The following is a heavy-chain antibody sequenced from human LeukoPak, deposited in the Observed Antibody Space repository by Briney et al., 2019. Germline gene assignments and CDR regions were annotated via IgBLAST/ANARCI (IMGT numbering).Heavy chain of an antibody. J-gene: IGHJ4*02. CDR1: GGSLSSGEYY. CDR2: IYYSGST. CDR3: ARHQGLVPDDY. Sequence: SQTLSLTCTVSGGSLSSGEYYWSWIRQPPGKGLEWIGYIYYSGSTYYNPSLKGRVTVSVDTSKNQFSLQLRSLHPAVTAGYFCARHQGLVPDDYGGQGTLVTVSS. V-gene: IGHV4-30-4*08. D-gene: IGHD6-19*01.